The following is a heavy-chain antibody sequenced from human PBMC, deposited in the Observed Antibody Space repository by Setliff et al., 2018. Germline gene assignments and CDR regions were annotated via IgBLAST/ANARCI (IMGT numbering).Heavy chain of an antibody. CDR2: MNPNSGNR. D-gene: IGHD3-22*01. Sequence: ASVKVSCKASGYTFTTYDINWVRQAPGQGLEWMGWMNPNSGNRGYAQKFQGRVTMTRDTSTSTVYMELSSLRSEDTAVYYCAADYYDSSGYGYWGQGTLVTVSS. J-gene: IGHJ4*02. CDR1: GYTFTTYD. V-gene: IGHV1-8*02. CDR3: AADYYDSSGYGY.